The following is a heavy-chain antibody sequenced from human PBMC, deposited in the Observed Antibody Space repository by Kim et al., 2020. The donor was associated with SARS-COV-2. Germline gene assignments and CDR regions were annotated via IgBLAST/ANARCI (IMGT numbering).Heavy chain of an antibody. D-gene: IGHD3-3*01. V-gene: IGHV3-66*01. CDR2: IYSGGST. Sequence: GGSLRLSCAASGFTVSSNYMSWVRQAPGKGLEWVSVIYSGGSTSYADSVKGRFTISRDNSKNTLYLQMNSLRAEDTAVYYCARDRRFTNLAYYYGMDVWGQGTTVTVSS. CDR1: GFTVSSNY. J-gene: IGHJ6*02. CDR3: ARDRRFTNLAYYYGMDV.